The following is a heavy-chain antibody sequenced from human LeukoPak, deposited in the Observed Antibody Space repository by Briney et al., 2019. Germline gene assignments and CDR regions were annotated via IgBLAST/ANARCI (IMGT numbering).Heavy chain of an antibody. CDR1: GFTFSDYY. V-gene: IGHV3-11*04. CDR2: ITTSGNTI. CDR3: VRVTSGNHYGTDY. D-gene: IGHD1-26*01. J-gene: IGHJ4*02. Sequence: PGGSLRLSCAASGFTFSDYYMTWSRQAPGKGLEWVSYITTSGNTIHYADSVKGRFTISRDNAKNSLYLQMNSLRAEDSAGYYCVRVTSGNHYGTDYWGQGTLVTVSS.